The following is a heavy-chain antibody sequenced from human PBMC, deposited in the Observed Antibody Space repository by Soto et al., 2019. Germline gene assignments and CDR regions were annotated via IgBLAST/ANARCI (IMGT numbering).Heavy chain of an antibody. V-gene: IGHV3-7*01. Sequence: EVQLVESGGGLVQPGGSLRLSCAASAFSFSCCWMSWVRQAPGKGLEWVANIRQDGNEKYYADSVKGRFTISRDNAANSLFLDMNGLRAEDTAIYYCARYRYGGYEYEYWGQGTLVTVSS. CDR3: ARYRYGGYEYEY. CDR2: IRQDGNEK. CDR1: AFSFSCCW. D-gene: IGHD5-12*01. J-gene: IGHJ4*02.